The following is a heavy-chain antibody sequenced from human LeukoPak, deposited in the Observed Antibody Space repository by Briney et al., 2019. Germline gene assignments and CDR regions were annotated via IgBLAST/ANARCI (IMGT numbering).Heavy chain of an antibody. Sequence: PGGSLRLSCAASGFTVSSNYMSWVRQAPGKGLEWVSIIYSGGSTFYADSVKGRFTISRDNSKNTLYLQMNSLRAEDTAVYYCARVITMIVPVMDVWGKGTTVTISS. D-gene: IGHD3-22*01. CDR3: ARVITMIVPVMDV. CDR2: IYSGGST. V-gene: IGHV3-53*01. CDR1: GFTVSSNY. J-gene: IGHJ6*03.